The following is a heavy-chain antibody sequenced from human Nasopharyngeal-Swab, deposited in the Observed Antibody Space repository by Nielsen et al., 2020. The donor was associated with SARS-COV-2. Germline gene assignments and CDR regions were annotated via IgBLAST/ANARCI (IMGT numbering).Heavy chain of an antibody. V-gene: IGHV4-61*01. CDR1: GGSVSSGSYY. CDR3: ARYSGSYYRGYMDV. Sequence: SETLSLTCTVSGGSVSSGSYYWIWIRQPPGKGLEWIGYIYHSGSTNYNPSLKSRVTISVDTSKNQFSLKLSSVTAADTAVYYCARYSGSYYRGYMDVWGKGTTVTVSS. J-gene: IGHJ6*03. CDR2: IYHSGST. D-gene: IGHD1-26*01.